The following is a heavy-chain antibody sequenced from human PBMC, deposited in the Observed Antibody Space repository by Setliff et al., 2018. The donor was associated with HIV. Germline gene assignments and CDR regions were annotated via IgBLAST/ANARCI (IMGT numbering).Heavy chain of an antibody. Sequence: PSETLSLTCTVSGGSISTYYWSWIRQPPGNGLEWIGYIYYTGSTNYNPSLKSRVTISVDTSKNQFSLNLSSVTAADTAVYYCARGGFKWSGSYADYWGQGTLVTSPQ. D-gene: IGHD1-26*01. V-gene: IGHV4-59*01. CDR3: ARGGFKWSGSYADY. J-gene: IGHJ4*02. CDR2: IYYTGST. CDR1: GGSISTYY.